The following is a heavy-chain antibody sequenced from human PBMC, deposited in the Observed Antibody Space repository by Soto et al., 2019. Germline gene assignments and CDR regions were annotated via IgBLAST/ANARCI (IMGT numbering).Heavy chain of an antibody. CDR2: VSASGTGA. J-gene: IGHJ4*02. D-gene: IGHD3-3*01. Sequence: GGSLRISCAPSGFTFSNYAITWVRPAPGKGLEWVSGVSASGTGAYYTDSVKGRFTISRDNSKNTLYLQMNSLRDEDTAVYYCATYYDFWSGYSSRDYWGQGTLVTVSS. CDR1: GFTFSNYA. CDR3: ATYYDFWSGYSSRDY. V-gene: IGHV3-23*01.